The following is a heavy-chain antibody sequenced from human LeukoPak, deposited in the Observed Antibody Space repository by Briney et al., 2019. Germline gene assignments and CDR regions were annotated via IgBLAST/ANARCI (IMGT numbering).Heavy chain of an antibody. D-gene: IGHD5-12*01. CDR3: ARGYSGYDYYFDY. CDR1: GGSISSSSYY. J-gene: IGHJ4*02. Sequence: SETLSLTCTVSGGSISSSSYYWGWIRQPPGKGLEWIGSIYYSGSTYYNPSLKSRVTISLDTSKNQFSLNLSSVTAADTAVYYCARGYSGYDYYFDYWGQGTLVTVSS. V-gene: IGHV4-39*07. CDR2: IYYSGST.